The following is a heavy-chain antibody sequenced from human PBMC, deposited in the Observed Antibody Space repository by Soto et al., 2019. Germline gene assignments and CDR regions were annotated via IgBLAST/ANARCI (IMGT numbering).Heavy chain of an antibody. J-gene: IGHJ5*02. V-gene: IGHV4-59*11. Sequence: PSETLSLTCTVSGGSISGHYWSWIRQPPGKGLQYIGYISYSASTNYNPSLKSRVTISVDTSNNQFSLRLSSVTAADTAVYYCARDVGLQHDTGYYDFWSGKNNWFDPWGQGILVTVSS. CDR1: GGSISGHY. CDR2: ISYSAST. CDR3: ARDVGLQHDTGYYDFWSGKNNWFDP. D-gene: IGHD3-3*01.